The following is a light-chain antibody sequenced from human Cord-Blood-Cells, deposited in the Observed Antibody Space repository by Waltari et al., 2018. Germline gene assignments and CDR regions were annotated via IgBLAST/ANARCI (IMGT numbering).Light chain of an antibody. Sequence: QSALTQPASVSGSPGQSITISFTGTSRDVGGYNYVSWYQQHPGKAPKLMIYDVSKRPSGVSNRFSGSKSGNTASLTISGLQDEDEADYYCSSYTSSSTWVFGGGTKLTVL. V-gene: IGLV2-14*01. J-gene: IGLJ3*02. CDR1: SRDVGGYNY. CDR3: SSYTSSSTWV. CDR2: DVS.